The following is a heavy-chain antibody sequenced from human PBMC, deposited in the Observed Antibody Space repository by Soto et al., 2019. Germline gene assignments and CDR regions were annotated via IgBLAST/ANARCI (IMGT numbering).Heavy chain of an antibody. CDR3: SRVLRYFEWSLIPHYYGIDV. J-gene: IGHJ6*02. CDR1: GGSFSGYY. V-gene: IGHV4-34*01. Sequence: SETLSLTCAVYGGSFSGYYWSWIRQPPGKGLEWIGEINHSGSTNYNPSLKSRVTISVDTSKNQFSLKLSSVTAADTAVYYCSRVLRYFEWSLIPHYYGIDVWGQGTTVTVSS. D-gene: IGHD3-9*01. CDR2: INHSGST.